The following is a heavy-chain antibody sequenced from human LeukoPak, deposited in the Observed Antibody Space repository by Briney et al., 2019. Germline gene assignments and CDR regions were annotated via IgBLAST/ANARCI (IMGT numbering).Heavy chain of an antibody. Sequence: SQTLSLTCAVSGGSISSGGYSWSWIRQPPGKGLEWIGYIYHSGSTYYNPSLKSRVTISVDRSKNQFSLNLSSVTASDTAVYYCARQKILDDNYDSSGYYVDQWGQGSLVTVSS. D-gene: IGHD3-22*01. CDR1: GGSISSGGYS. J-gene: IGHJ4*02. CDR2: IYHSGST. V-gene: IGHV4-30-2*01. CDR3: ARQKILDDNYDSSGYYVDQ.